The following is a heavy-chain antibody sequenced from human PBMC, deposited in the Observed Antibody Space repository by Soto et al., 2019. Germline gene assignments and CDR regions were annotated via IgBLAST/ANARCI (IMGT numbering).Heavy chain of an antibody. CDR2: ISYDGSNK. CDR3: AKDSPHSSWYSYFDY. D-gene: IGHD6-13*01. CDR1: GFTFSSYG. V-gene: IGHV3-30*18. J-gene: IGHJ4*02. Sequence: GGSLRLSCAASGFTFSSYGMHWVRQAPGKGLEWVAVISYDGSNKYYADSVKGRFTISRDNSKNTLYLQMNSLRAEDTAVYYCAKDSPHSSWYSYFDYWGQGTLFTVSS.